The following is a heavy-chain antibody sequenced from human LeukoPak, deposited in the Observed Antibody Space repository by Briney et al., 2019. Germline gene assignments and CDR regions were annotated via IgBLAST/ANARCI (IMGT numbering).Heavy chain of an antibody. Sequence: GSLRLSCAASGFTFSSYSMNWVRQPPGKGLEWVGSVYYSGSTYYNPSLRSRVIISVDTSKNQFSLRLNSVTAADTAVYYCARHLGGSSLFDYWGQGALVTVSS. V-gene: IGHV4-39*01. J-gene: IGHJ4*02. CDR1: GFTFSSYSMN. CDR2: VYYSGST. D-gene: IGHD6-13*01. CDR3: ARHLGGSSLFDY.